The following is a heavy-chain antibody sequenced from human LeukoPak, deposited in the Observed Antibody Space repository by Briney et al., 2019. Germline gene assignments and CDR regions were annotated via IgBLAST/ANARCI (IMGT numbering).Heavy chain of an antibody. CDR3: GRGEVRGVIDH. CDR1: GETFNDQY. Sequence: PSETLSLTCAVFGETFNDQYWSWIRQPPGKALEWIGEIRRGGSTNYHPSFKSRLTTSVDTSRNQFSLHLRSVTAADTAVYYCGRGEVRGVIDHWGQGTLVTVSS. CDR2: IRRGGST. V-gene: IGHV4-34*01. J-gene: IGHJ4*02. D-gene: IGHD3-10*01.